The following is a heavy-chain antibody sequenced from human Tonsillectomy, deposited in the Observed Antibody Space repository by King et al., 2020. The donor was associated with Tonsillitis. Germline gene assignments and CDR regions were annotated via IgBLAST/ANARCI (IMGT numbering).Heavy chain of an antibody. D-gene: IGHD2-2*01. CDR3: ARDPRGYCTSSSCQPNAFDI. Sequence: QVQLQESGPGLVKPSQTLSLTCTVSGGSISSSTYYWSWIRQYPGKGLEWIGYIFYSGTTYYNPSLKSRITISVDTSKNQFSLKLSSVTAADTAVYYCARDPRGYCTSSSCQPNAFDIWGQGTMVTVSS. CDR1: GGSISSSTYY. V-gene: IGHV4-31*03. J-gene: IGHJ3*02. CDR2: IFYSGTT.